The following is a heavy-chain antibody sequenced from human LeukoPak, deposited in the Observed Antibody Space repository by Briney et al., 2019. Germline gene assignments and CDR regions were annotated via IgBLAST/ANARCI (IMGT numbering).Heavy chain of an antibody. CDR2: INHSGST. J-gene: IGHJ4*02. CDR3: ASLGYGDLFDY. V-gene: IGHV4-34*01. D-gene: IGHD4-17*01. CDR1: GGSFSGYY. Sequence: SETLSLTCAVYGGSFSGYYWSWIRQPPGKGLEWIGEINHSGSTNYNPSLKSRVTISVDTSKNQFSLKLSSVTAVDTAVYYCASLGYGDLFDYWGQGTLVTVSS.